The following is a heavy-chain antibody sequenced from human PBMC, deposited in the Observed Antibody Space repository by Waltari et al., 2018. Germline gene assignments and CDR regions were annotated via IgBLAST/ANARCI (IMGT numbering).Heavy chain of an antibody. CDR3: ARESSGSYIDY. CDR1: GFTFSSYA. J-gene: IGHJ4*02. D-gene: IGHD1-26*01. Sequence: QVQLVESGGGVVQPGRSLRLSGAASGFTFSSYAMHWVRQAPGKGLEWVAVISYDGSNKYYADSVKGRFTISRDNSKNTLYLQMNSLRAEDTAVYYCARESSGSYIDYWGQGTLVTVSS. CDR2: ISYDGSNK. V-gene: IGHV3-30-3*01.